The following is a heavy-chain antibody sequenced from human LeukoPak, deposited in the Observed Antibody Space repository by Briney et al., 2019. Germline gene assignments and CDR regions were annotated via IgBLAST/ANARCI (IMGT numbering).Heavy chain of an antibody. CDR2: ISYDGSNK. V-gene: IGHV3-30*18. Sequence: GRSLRLSCAASGFTFSSYGMHWVRQAPGKGLEWVAVISYDGSNKYYEDSVKGRFTISRDNSKNTLYLQMNSLRAEDTAVYYCAKDLEAVTMIVPYWGQGTLVSVSS. CDR3: AKDLEAVTMIVPY. CDR1: GFTFSSYG. J-gene: IGHJ4*02. D-gene: IGHD3-22*01.